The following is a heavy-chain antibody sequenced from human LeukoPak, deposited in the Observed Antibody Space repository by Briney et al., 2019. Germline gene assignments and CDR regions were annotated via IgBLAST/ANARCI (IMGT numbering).Heavy chain of an antibody. Sequence: GASVKVSCKASGYTFTSYYMHWVRQAPGQGLEWMGIINPSGGSTSYAQKFQGRVTMTRDTSISTAYMELSRLRSDDTAVYYCARDQGYCSGTSCLRWFDPWGQGTLVTVSS. D-gene: IGHD2-2*01. CDR3: ARDQGYCSGTSCLRWFDP. CDR2: INPSGGST. J-gene: IGHJ5*02. CDR1: GYTFTSYY. V-gene: IGHV1-46*01.